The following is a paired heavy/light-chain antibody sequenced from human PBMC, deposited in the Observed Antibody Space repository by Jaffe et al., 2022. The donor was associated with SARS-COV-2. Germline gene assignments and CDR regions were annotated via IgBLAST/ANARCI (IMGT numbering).Heavy chain of an antibody. CDR1: GFTFDDYA. CDR3: AKDMEWELLGGGRGYFDY. V-gene: IGHV3-9*01. J-gene: IGHJ4*02. D-gene: IGHD1-26*01. CDR2: ISWNSGSI. Sequence: EVQLVESGGGLVQPGRSLRLSCAASGFTFDDYAMHWVRQAPGKGLEWVSGISWNSGSIGYADSVKGRFTISRDNAKNSLYLQMNSLRAEDTALYYCAKDMEWELLGGGRGYFDYWGQGTLVTVSS.
Light chain of an antibody. Sequence: QSVLTQPPSVSAAPGQKVTISCSGSSSNIGNNYVSWYQQLPGTAPKLLIYDNNKRPSGIPDRFSGSKSGTSATLGITGLQTGDEADYYCGTWDSSLSARVFGGGTKLTVL. V-gene: IGLV1-51*01. J-gene: IGLJ2*01. CDR1: SSNIGNNY. CDR2: DNN. CDR3: GTWDSSLSARV.